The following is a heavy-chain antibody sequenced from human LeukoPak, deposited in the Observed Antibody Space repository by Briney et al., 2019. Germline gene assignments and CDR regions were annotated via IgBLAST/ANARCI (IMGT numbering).Heavy chain of an antibody. D-gene: IGHD3-22*01. J-gene: IGHJ4*02. CDR2: INAGNGNT. Sequence: ASVKVSCKASGYTFTSYAMHWVRQAPGQGLEWMGWINAGNGNTKYSQKFQGRVTITRDTSASTAYMELSSLRSEDTAVYYCARDLGPTYYYDSSGYYLHWGQGTLVTVSS. CDR3: ARDLGPTYYYDSSGYYLH. V-gene: IGHV1-3*01. CDR1: GYTFTSYA.